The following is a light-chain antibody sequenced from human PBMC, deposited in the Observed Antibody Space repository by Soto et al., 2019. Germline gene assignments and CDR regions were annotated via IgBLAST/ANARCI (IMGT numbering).Light chain of an antibody. CDR3: QQSYSTPPIT. J-gene: IGKJ5*01. V-gene: IGKV1-39*01. Sequence: DMQMTQSPSSLSASVGDTVSITCRASQSISDYLNWYQHKPGKSPKLLIYAASNLQSGVPLRFSGSGSGTDFTLTISSLQPEDFATYYCQQSYSTPPITFGQGTRLEI. CDR2: AAS. CDR1: QSISDY.